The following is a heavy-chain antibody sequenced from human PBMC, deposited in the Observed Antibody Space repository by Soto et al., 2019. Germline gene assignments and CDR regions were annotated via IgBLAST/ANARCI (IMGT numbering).Heavy chain of an antibody. J-gene: IGHJ4*02. Sequence: SETLSLTCTVSGGSISSYYWSWIRQPPGKGLEWIGYIYYSGSTNYNPSLKSRVTISVDTSKNQFSLKLSSVTAADTSVYYCARSGVDTAMVLLGYWGQGTLVTVSS. CDR2: IYYSGST. CDR3: ARSGVDTAMVLLGY. V-gene: IGHV4-59*08. CDR1: GGSISSYY. D-gene: IGHD5-18*01.